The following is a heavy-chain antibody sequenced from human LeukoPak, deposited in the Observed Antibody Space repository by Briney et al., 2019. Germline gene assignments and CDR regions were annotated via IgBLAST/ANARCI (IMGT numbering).Heavy chain of an antibody. CDR1: GYTFTSYD. Sequence: ASVKVSCKASGYTFTSYDINWVRQATGQGLEWMGWMNPNSGNTGYAQKFQGRVTMTRNTSISTAYMELSSVTAADTAVYYCARQNPYSGSYYGYYYYYMDVWGKGTTVTISS. J-gene: IGHJ6*03. CDR3: ARQNPYSGSYYGYYYYYMDV. D-gene: IGHD1-26*01. CDR2: MNPNSGNT. V-gene: IGHV1-8*01.